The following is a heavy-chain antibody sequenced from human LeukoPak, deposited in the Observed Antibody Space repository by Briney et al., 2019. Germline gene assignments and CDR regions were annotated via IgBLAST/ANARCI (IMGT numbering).Heavy chain of an antibody. CDR1: GFTFSSYA. V-gene: IGHV3-23*01. CDR3: AKDMTCSSTSCYWFRPFDY. Sequence: GGSLRLSCAASGFTFSSYALSWVRQAPGTGLEWVSAISGSGGSTYYADSVKGRFTISRDNSKNTLYLQMNSLRAEDTAVYYCAKDMTCSSTSCYWFRPFDYWGQGTLVTVSS. CDR2: ISGSGGST. J-gene: IGHJ4*02. D-gene: IGHD2-2*01.